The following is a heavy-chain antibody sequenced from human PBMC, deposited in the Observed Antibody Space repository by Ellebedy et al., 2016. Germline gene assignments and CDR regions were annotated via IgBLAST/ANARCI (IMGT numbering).Heavy chain of an antibody. CDR2: IYPGDSDT. Sequence: GESLKISCKGSGYSFTSYWISWVRQMPGKGLEWMGIIYPGDSDTRYSPSFQGQVTISADKSISTAYLQWSSLKASDTAMYYCARQVRGELRGDYYGMDVWGQGTTVTVSS. CDR1: GYSFTSYW. V-gene: IGHV5-51*01. CDR3: ARQVRGELRGDYYGMDV. J-gene: IGHJ6*02. D-gene: IGHD1-26*01.